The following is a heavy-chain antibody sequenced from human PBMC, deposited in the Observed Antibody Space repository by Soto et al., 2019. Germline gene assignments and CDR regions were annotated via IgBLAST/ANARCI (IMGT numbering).Heavy chain of an antibody. J-gene: IGHJ4*02. CDR1: GFSLSTTGVG. Sequence: QITLKESGPTLVKPTQTLTLTCTFSGFSLSTTGVGVGWIRQPPGKALEWLALIYWDDDKRYSPSRKSRLTITKDTSKNQVVLTMTNMDPLDTATYYCAHSDYIRPLDSWGQGTLVTVSS. D-gene: IGHD4-17*01. CDR3: AHSDYIRPLDS. CDR2: IYWDDDK. V-gene: IGHV2-5*02.